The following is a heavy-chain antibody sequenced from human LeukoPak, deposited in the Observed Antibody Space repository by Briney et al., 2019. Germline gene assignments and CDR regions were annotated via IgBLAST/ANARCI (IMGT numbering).Heavy chain of an antibody. D-gene: IGHD3-22*01. CDR1: GGSFSGYY. J-gene: IGHJ4*02. CDR2: INHSGST. CDR3: ARGMYDSSGYYSTDFDY. V-gene: IGHV4-34*01. Sequence: SETLSLTCAVYGGSFSGYYWSWIRQPPGKGLEWIGEINHSGSTNYNPSLKSRVTISVDTSKNQSSLKLSSVTAADTAVYYCARGMYDSSGYYSTDFDYWGQGTLVTVSS.